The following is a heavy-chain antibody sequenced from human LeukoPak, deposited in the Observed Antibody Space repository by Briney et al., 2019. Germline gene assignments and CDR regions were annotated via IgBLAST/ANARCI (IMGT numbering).Heavy chain of an antibody. V-gene: IGHV3-74*01. Sequence: GGSLRLSCAASGFTFSSYAMSWVRQAPGKGLVWVSRINNDGSSTSYADSVKGRFTISRDNAKNTVYLQVNSLRAEDTAVYYCARGGFYYDSSPLADYWGQGTLVTXSS. J-gene: IGHJ4*02. D-gene: IGHD3-22*01. CDR1: GFTFSSYA. CDR3: ARGGFYYDSSPLADY. CDR2: INNDGSST.